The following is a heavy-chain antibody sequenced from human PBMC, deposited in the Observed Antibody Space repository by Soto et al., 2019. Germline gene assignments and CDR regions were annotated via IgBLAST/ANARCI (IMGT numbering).Heavy chain of an antibody. CDR1: GGSISSGDYY. CDR2: IYYSGST. Sequence: SETLSLTCTVSGGSISSGDYYWSWIRQPPGKGLEWIGYIYYSGSTYYNPSLKSRVTISVDTSKNQFSLKLSSVTAADTAVYYCARGRPPNQRWEFGGRPDYWGQGTLVTVSS. V-gene: IGHV4-30-4*01. J-gene: IGHJ4*02. CDR3: ARGRPPNQRWEFGGRPDY. D-gene: IGHD1-26*01.